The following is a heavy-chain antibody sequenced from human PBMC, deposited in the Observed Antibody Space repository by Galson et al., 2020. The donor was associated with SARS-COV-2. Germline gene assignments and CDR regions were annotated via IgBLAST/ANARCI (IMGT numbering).Heavy chain of an antibody. D-gene: IGHD3-10*01. V-gene: IGHV4-59*08. CDR2: IYYSGST. J-gene: IGHJ6*02. Sequence: ETSETLSLTCTVSGGSISSYYWSWIRQPPGKGLEWIGYIYYSGSTNYNPSLKSRVTISVDTPKNQFSLKLSSVTAADTAVYYCARHGGRGVLLWLGDLEGGSMDVWGQGTTVTVSS. CDR3: ARHGGRGVLLWLGDLEGGSMDV. CDR1: GGSISSYY.